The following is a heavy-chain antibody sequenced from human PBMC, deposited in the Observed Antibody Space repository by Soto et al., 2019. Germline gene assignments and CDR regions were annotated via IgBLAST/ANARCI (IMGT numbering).Heavy chain of an antibody. J-gene: IGHJ3*02. CDR2: IIPILGIA. CDR3: ARAHPGLIVGATNAFDI. Sequence: QVQLVQSGAEVKKPGSSVKVSCKASGGTFSSYTISWVRQAPGQGLEWMGRIIPILGIANYAQKFQGRVTITAXKSXSXAYMELSSLRSEDTAVYYCARAHPGLIVGATNAFDIWGQGTMVTVSS. CDR1: GGTFSSYT. D-gene: IGHD1-26*01. V-gene: IGHV1-69*02.